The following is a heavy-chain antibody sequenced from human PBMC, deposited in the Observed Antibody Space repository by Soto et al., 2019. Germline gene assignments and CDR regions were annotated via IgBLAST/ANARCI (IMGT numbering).Heavy chain of an antibody. CDR1: GYTFTSYA. Sequence: ASVKVSCKASGYTFTSYAMHWVRQAPGQRLEWMRWINAGNGNTKYSQKFQGRVTITRDTSASTAYMELSSLRSEDTAVYYCARGSYYYDSSGYYTGAFDIWGQGTMVTVSS. J-gene: IGHJ3*02. CDR2: INAGNGNT. CDR3: ARGSYYYDSSGYYTGAFDI. V-gene: IGHV1-3*01. D-gene: IGHD3-22*01.